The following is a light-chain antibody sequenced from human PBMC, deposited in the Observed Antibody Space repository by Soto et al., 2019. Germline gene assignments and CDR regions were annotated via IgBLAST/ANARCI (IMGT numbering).Light chain of an antibody. Sequence: EIVLTQSPVTLSLSPGERSTLSFRASQSVSNNYLAWYQQKPGQAPRLLIYGASNRATGIPDRFSGSGSGTDFTLTISRLEPEDFAVYYCQQYGSWTFGQGTKVDIK. CDR3: QQYGSWT. J-gene: IGKJ1*01. CDR2: GAS. V-gene: IGKV3-20*01. CDR1: QSVSNNY.